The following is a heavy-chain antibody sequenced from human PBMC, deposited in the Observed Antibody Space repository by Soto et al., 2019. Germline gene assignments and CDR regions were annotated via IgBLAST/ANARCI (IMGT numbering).Heavy chain of an antibody. J-gene: IGHJ3*02. CDR1: GGTFSSYT. CDR3: ASPIAHGSGSYYNDRNAFDI. CDR2: IIPILGIA. D-gene: IGHD3-10*01. Sequence: GASVKVSCKASGGTFSSYTISWVRQAPGQGLEWMGRIIPILGIANYAQKFQGRVTITADKSTSTAYMELSSLRSEDTAVYYCASPIAHGSGSYYNDRNAFDIWGQGTMVTVSS. V-gene: IGHV1-69*02.